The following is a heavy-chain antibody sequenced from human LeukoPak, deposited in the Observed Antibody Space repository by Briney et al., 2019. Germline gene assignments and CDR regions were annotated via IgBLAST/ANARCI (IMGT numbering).Heavy chain of an antibody. Sequence: PSETLSLTCTVSGGSISSGGYYWSWIRQHPGKGLEWIGYIYYSGSTYYNPSPKSRVTISVDTSKNQFSLKLSSVTAADTAVYYCAADSSSWLDYWGQGTLVTVSS. CDR2: IYYSGST. D-gene: IGHD6-13*01. CDR1: GGSISSGGYY. J-gene: IGHJ4*02. V-gene: IGHV4-31*03. CDR3: AADSSSWLDY.